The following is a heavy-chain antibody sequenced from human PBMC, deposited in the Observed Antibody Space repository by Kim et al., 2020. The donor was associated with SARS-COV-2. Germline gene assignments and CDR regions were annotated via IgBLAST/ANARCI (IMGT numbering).Heavy chain of an antibody. D-gene: IGHD4-17*01. J-gene: IGHJ6*02. V-gene: IGHV1-46*01. Sequence: ASVKVSCKASGYTFTSYYMHWVRQAPGQGLEWMGIINPSGGSTSYAQKFQGRVTMTRDTSTSTVYMELSSLRSEDTAVYYCARALHMTTVVYTQNGLNYYGMDVWGQGTTVTVSS. CDR2: INPSGGST. CDR1: GYTFTSYY. CDR3: ARALHMTTVVYTQNGLNYYGMDV.